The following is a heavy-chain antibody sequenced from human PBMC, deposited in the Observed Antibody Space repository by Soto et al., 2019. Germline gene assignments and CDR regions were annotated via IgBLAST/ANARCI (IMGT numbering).Heavy chain of an antibody. CDR1: GFTFSSYA. Sequence: GGSLRLSCAVSGFTFSSYAMNWVRQAPGKGLEWVAVISYDGSTKYYADSGKGRFTISRDNSKNTLYLQMNSLSAEDTAVYYCVRGLFESSGYYPINFDCWGQGTLVTVSS. CDR2: ISYDGSTK. J-gene: IGHJ4*02. V-gene: IGHV3-30-3*01. CDR3: VRGLFESSGYYPINFDC. D-gene: IGHD3-22*01.